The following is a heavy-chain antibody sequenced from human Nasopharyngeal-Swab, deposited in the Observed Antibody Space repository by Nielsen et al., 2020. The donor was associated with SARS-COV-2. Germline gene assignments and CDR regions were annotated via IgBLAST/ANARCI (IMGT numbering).Heavy chain of an antibody. D-gene: IGHD6-19*01. CDR3: AKLPSRIAVAGTSYFDY. Sequence: GESLKISCAASGFTFSTYAMSLVRQAPGKGLEWVSTISGSGGSTYYADSVKGRFTISRDNSKNTLYLQMNRLRAEDTAMYDCAKLPSRIAVAGTSYFDYWGRGTLVAVSS. CDR2: ISGSGGST. CDR1: GFTFSTYA. V-gene: IGHV3-23*01. J-gene: IGHJ4*02.